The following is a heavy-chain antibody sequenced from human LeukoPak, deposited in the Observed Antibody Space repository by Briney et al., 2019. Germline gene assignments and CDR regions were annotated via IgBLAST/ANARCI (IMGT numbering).Heavy chain of an antibody. D-gene: IGHD6-13*01. Sequence: ASVTVSFTSSGYTFTIYDINWVRQATGQGLEWMGGMNPNSGNTGYAQKFQGRVTITRNTSISTAYMELSSLRSEATAVYYCAMYSSSWYGGWGQGTLVTVSS. J-gene: IGHJ4*02. CDR1: GYTFTIYD. CDR2: MNPNSGNT. CDR3: AMYSSSWYGG. V-gene: IGHV1-8*01.